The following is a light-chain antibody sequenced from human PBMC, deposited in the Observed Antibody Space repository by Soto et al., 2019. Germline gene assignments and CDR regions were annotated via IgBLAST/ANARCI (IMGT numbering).Light chain of an antibody. Sequence: EIVLTQSPGTLSLSPGERATHSCRASQSVSSSYLAWYQQKPGQAPRLLIYGASSRATGIPDRFSGSGSGTDFTLTISRLEPEDFAVYYCQHYGSSLWTFGQGTKVEIK. CDR2: GAS. J-gene: IGKJ1*01. CDR1: QSVSSSY. V-gene: IGKV3-20*01. CDR3: QHYGSSLWT.